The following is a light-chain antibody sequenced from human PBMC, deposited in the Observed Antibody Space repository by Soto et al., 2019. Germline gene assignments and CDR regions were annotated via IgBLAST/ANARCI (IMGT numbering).Light chain of an antibody. J-gene: IGKJ1*01. V-gene: IGKV3-20*01. CDR3: QHYDNSPTWT. CDR2: GAS. CDR1: QSVSSSY. Sequence: EIVLTQSPGTLSLSPGERATLSCRASQSVSSSYLAWYQQKPGQTPRLLIYGASSRASGLPDRFSGSGSGTDFTLTISRLEPEDFAVYYCQHYDNSPTWTFGQGTKVEIK.